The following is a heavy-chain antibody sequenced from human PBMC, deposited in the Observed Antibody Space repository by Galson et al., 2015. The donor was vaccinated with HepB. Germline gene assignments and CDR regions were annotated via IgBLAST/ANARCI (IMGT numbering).Heavy chain of an antibody. J-gene: IGHJ3*02. D-gene: IGHD1-7*01. CDR2: INPNSGGT. CDR1: GYTFTGYY. V-gene: IGHV1-2*06. CDR3: ARPNWNYPNDAFDI. Sequence: SVKVSCKASGYTFTGYYMHWVRQAPGQGLEWMGRINPNSGGTNYAQKFQGRVTMTRDTSISTAYMELSRLRSDDTAVYYCARPNWNYPNDAFDIWGQGTMVTVSS.